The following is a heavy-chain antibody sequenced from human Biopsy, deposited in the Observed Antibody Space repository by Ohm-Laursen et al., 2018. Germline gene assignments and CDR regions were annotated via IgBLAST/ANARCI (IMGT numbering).Heavy chain of an antibody. CDR2: IIPIFGTA. CDR1: GGTFTNYA. D-gene: IGHD1-26*01. J-gene: IGHJ4*02. Sequence: SSVKVSCKASGGTFTNYAISWVRQALGQGLEWMGGIIPIFGTANYAQKFQGRVTITADESTSTAYMELSSLRSDDTAVYYCARDALGGGSYRFFYWGQGSLVTVSS. V-gene: IGHV1-69*01. CDR3: ARDALGGGSYRFFY.